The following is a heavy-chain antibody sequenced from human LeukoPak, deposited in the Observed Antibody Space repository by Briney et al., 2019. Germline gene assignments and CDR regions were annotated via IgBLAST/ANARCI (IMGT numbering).Heavy chain of an antibody. D-gene: IGHD6-13*01. CDR2: IDPSDSYT. J-gene: IGHJ4*02. CDR3: ARGRVAAAGTSAFDY. Sequence: GESLKISFKGSGYSFTSYWINWVRQMPGKGLEWMGRIDPSDSYTDYSPSFQGHVTISADKSISTAYLQWSSLKASDTAMYYCARGRVAAAGTSAFDYWGQGTLVTVSS. CDR1: GYSFTSYW. V-gene: IGHV5-10-1*01.